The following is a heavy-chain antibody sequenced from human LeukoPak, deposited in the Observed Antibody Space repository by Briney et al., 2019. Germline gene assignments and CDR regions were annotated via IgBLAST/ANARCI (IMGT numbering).Heavy chain of an antibody. Sequence: PGESLKISCKGSGYSFTNYWIGWVRQMPGKGLEWMGIIYPADSHTTYSPSFQGQVTISVDKSITTAYLQWSSLRASDTAIYYCARHITWCSRRGDDAFEIWGQGTMVTVSS. D-gene: IGHD2-2*01. CDR3: ARHITWCSRRGDDAFEI. V-gene: IGHV5-51*01. CDR1: GYSFTNYW. CDR2: IYPADSHT. J-gene: IGHJ3*02.